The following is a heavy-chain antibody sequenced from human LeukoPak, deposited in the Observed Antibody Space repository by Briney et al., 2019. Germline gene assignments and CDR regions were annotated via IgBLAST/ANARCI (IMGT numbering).Heavy chain of an antibody. CDR1: GYTFTSYG. Sequence: ASVKVSCKASGYTFTSYGISWVRQAPGQGLEWMGWISAYNGNTNYAQKLQGRVTMTTDTSTSTAYMELRSLRSDDTAVYYCARADSSGYYYWVLDYWGQGTLVTVSS. D-gene: IGHD3-22*01. CDR2: ISAYNGNT. CDR3: ARADSSGYYYWVLDY. V-gene: IGHV1-18*01. J-gene: IGHJ4*02.